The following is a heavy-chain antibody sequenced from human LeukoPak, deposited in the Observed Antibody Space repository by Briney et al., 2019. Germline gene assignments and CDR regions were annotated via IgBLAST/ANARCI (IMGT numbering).Heavy chain of an antibody. Sequence: PSETLSLTCTVSGGSISSYYWSWIRQPPGKGLERIGYIYYSGSTNYNPSLKSRVTISVDTSKNQFSLKLSSVTAADTAVYYCARAMEDADDAFDIWGQGTMVTVSS. J-gene: IGHJ3*02. CDR2: IYYSGST. V-gene: IGHV4-59*01. CDR1: GGSISSYY. D-gene: IGHD1-1*01. CDR3: ARAMEDADDAFDI.